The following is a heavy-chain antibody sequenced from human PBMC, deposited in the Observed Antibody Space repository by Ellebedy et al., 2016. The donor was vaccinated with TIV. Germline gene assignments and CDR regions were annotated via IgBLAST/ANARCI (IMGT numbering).Heavy chain of an antibody. Sequence: GSLRLSXAVSGGSLTGYYWSWIRQSPGKGLEWIGEINNSGSANYNPSLKSRLTLSIDTSKNQFSLKLSSVTAADAAVYYCARGNGNGSWLVDYWGQGTPVTVSS. J-gene: IGHJ4*02. CDR3: ARGNGNGSWLVDY. D-gene: IGHD6-13*01. V-gene: IGHV4-34*01. CDR1: GGSLTGYY. CDR2: INNSGSA.